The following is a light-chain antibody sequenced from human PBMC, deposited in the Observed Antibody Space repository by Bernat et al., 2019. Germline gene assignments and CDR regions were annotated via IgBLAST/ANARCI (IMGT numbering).Light chain of an antibody. V-gene: IGKV3-15*01. CDR1: QSGRNY. CDR3: QPYSDWPLP. J-gene: IGKJ4*01. Sequence: EIVLTQSPATLSVSPGERATLSCMASQSGRNYVLAGYQQKPGQAPRLLIYGASTRATGIPARFSGSGSGTDFTLTISSLQSEDFAGYHCQPYSDWPLPFGGATQVEL. CDR2: GAS.